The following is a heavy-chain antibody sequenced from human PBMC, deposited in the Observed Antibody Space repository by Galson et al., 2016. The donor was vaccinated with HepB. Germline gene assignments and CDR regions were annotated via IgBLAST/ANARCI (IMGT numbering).Heavy chain of an antibody. CDR2: ISSSRTYI. V-gene: IGHV3-21*01. Sequence: SLRLSCAASGFTFSNYSVNWVRQAPGKGPEWVSSISSSRTYIYYADSLKGRFTISRDNARNSLYMQMNSLRAEDTAIYYCARAFSESPDALDIWGQGTLVTVAS. CDR1: GFTFSNYS. CDR3: ARAFSESPDALDI. D-gene: IGHD3-3*02. J-gene: IGHJ3*02.